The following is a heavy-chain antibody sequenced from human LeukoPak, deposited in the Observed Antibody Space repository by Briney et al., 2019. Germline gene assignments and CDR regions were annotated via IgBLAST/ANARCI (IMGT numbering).Heavy chain of an antibody. CDR2: SYYSGST. Sequence: SETLSLTCTVSGGSISSYYWSWIRQPPGKGLEWIGYSYYSGSTNYNPSLKSRVTISVDTSKNQFSLKLSSVTAADTAVYYCARAPYSNYGHYYYYYYMDVWGKGTTVTVSS. CDR3: ARAPYSNYGHYYYYYYMDV. D-gene: IGHD4-11*01. J-gene: IGHJ6*03. V-gene: IGHV4-59*01. CDR1: GGSISSYY.